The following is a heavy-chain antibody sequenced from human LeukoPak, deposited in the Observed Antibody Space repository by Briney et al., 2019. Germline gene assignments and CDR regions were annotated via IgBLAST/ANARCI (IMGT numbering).Heavy chain of an antibody. CDR1: GGTFSSYA. Sequence: SVKVSCKASGGTFSSYAISWVRQAPGQGLEWMGRIIPILGIANYAQKFQGRVTITADKSTSTACMELSSLRSEDTAVYYCARDHSLDYYGSGSFTPDYYYYGMDVWGQGTTVTVSS. CDR3: ARDHSLDYYGSGSFTPDYYYYGMDV. V-gene: IGHV1-69*04. J-gene: IGHJ6*02. D-gene: IGHD3-10*01. CDR2: IIPILGIA.